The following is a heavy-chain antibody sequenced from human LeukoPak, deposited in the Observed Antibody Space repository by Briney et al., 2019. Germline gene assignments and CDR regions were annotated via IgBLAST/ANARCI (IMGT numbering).Heavy chain of an antibody. D-gene: IGHD1-1*01. Sequence: GGSLRLSCAVSGFIFSDYGFHWVRQTPGKGLEWVAVTRFDGSIKQYADSVKGRFTISRDDSKNTLYLQMNFLKSEDTAVYYCARWGGTRQYYFDYWGQGTLVTVSS. CDR3: ARWGGTRQYYFDY. J-gene: IGHJ4*02. V-gene: IGHV3-33*01. CDR2: TRFDGSIK. CDR1: GFIFSDYG.